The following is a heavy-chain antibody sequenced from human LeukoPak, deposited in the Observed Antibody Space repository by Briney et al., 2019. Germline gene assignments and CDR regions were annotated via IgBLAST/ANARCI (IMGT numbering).Heavy chain of an antibody. Sequence: SETLPLTCTVSGGSISSYYWSWIRQPPGKGLEWIGYIYYSGSTNYNPSLKSRVTISVDTSKNQFSLKLSSVTAADTAVYYCARTAGGYYYGHYFDYWGQGTLVTVSS. CDR2: IYYSGST. CDR1: GGSISSYY. V-gene: IGHV4-59*01. J-gene: IGHJ4*02. D-gene: IGHD3-22*01. CDR3: ARTAGGYYYGHYFDY.